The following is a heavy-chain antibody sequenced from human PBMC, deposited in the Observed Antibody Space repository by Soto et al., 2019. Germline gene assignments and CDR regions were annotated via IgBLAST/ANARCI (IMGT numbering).Heavy chain of an antibody. Sequence: PSETLSLTCTVSGVSIGSSDYFWGWIRQPPGKGLEWIGSFSSSGRTSHNPSLKSRLSMSVDTSKNQFSLRLISVTAADTAVYFCARLPRTTVAGTGTDFWGQGTLVTVAS. CDR2: FSSSGRT. CDR1: GVSIGSSDYF. V-gene: IGHV4-39*01. CDR3: ARLPRTTVAGTGTDF. J-gene: IGHJ4*02. D-gene: IGHD6-19*01.